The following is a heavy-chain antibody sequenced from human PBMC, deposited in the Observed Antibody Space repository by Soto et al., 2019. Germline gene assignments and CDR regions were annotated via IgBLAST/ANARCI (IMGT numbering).Heavy chain of an antibody. J-gene: IGHJ6*02. CDR3: ARGGGDYSYYYGMDV. V-gene: IGHV3-13*04. Sequence: PGGSVRLSCAASGFTFSSYDMHWVRQATGKGLEWVSAIGTAGDTYYPGSVKGRFTISRENAKNSLYLQMNSLRAGDTAVYYCARGGGDYSYYYGMDVWGQGTTVTVSS. D-gene: IGHD4-17*01. CDR2: IGTAGDT. CDR1: GFTFSSYD.